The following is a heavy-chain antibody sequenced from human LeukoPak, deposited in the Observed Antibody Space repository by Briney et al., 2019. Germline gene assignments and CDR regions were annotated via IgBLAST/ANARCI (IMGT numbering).Heavy chain of an antibody. D-gene: IGHD5-12*01. CDR2: IYYSGSI. Sequence: SETLSLTCTISGGSISRYYWSWIRQPPGKGLEWIAYIYYSGSINYNPSLKSRVTISVDTSDNRISLKPSSVTAADTTVYYCARTGYSGGAIWGQGTMVTVSS. J-gene: IGHJ3*02. CDR3: ARTGYSGGAI. CDR1: GGSISRYY. V-gene: IGHV4-59*01.